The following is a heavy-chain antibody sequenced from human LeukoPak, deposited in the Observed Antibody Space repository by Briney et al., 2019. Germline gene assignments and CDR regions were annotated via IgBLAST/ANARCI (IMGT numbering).Heavy chain of an antibody. V-gene: IGHV3-23*01. CDR1: GFTFSSYA. D-gene: IGHD6-6*01. CDR2: ISGGGSP. Sequence: PGRSLRLSCAASGFTFSSYAMSWVRQAPGKGLEWVSAISGGGSPYSADSVKGRFTISRDNAKNSLYLQINSLRAEDTAVYYCARSSYSSSSSVWGQGTMVTVSS. J-gene: IGHJ3*01. CDR3: ARSSYSSSSSV.